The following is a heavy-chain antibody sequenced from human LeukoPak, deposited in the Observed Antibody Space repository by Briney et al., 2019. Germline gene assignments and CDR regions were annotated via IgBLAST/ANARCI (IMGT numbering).Heavy chain of an antibody. D-gene: IGHD3-10*01. CDR3: ARGFYGSGNLFDY. J-gene: IGHJ4*02. CDR2: IFHTGHT. V-gene: IGHV4-30-2*01. Sequence: SQTLSLTCAVFGGSISSGDYPWSWIRQPPGKGLEWIGYIFHTGHTSYNPSLKSRVTISVDMSKNQLSLKLSSVTAADTAVYYCARGFYGSGNLFDYWGQGTLVTVSS. CDR1: GGSISSGDYP.